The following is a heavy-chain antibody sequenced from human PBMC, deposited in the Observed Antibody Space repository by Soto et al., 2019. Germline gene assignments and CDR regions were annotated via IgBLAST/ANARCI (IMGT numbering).Heavy chain of an antibody. V-gene: IGHV1-18*01. CDR1: GYTFTTYG. CDR2: INTHNGNT. CDR3: TRERSAPYYYSGMDA. Sequence: ASVKVSCKASGYTFTTYGISWVRQAPGQGLEWLGWINTHNGNTNYAQNLQGRVIMTADTSTSTAYMELRSLRSDDTAIYYCTRERSAPYYYSGMDAWGQGTTVTVSS. D-gene: IGHD3-10*01. J-gene: IGHJ6*02.